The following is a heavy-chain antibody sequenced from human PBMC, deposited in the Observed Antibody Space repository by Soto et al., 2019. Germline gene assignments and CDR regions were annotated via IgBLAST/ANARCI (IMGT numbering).Heavy chain of an antibody. V-gene: IGHV3-21*01. CDR2: ISSSSSYI. CDR1: VFTFSSYS. Sequence: PGWSLRLSCASSVFTFSSYSMNWVRQAPGKGLEWVSSISSSSSYIYYADSVKGRFTISRDNAKNSLYLQMNSLRAEDTAVYYCARVMLSPGYSGYDWADYYYGMDVWGQGTTVTVSS. D-gene: IGHD5-12*01. CDR3: ARVMLSPGYSGYDWADYYYGMDV. J-gene: IGHJ6*02.